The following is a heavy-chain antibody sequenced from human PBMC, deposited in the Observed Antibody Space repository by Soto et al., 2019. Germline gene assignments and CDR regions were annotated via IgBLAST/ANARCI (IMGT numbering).Heavy chain of an antibody. J-gene: IGHJ4*02. CDR3: ARDCSSTSCYGGHFDY. Sequence: GGSLRLSCAASGFTFSNSGMDWVRQAPGKGLEWVSSISSSSSYMYYADSVKGRFTISRDNAKNSLYLQMNSLRAEDTAVYYCARDCSSTSCYGGHFDYWGQGTLVTVSS. CDR2: ISSSSSYM. CDR1: GFTFSNSG. D-gene: IGHD2-2*01. V-gene: IGHV3-21*01.